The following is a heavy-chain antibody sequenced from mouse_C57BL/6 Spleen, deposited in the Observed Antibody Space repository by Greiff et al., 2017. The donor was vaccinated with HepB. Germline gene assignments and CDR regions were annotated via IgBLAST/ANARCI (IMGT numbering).Heavy chain of an antibody. V-gene: IGHV1-53*01. CDR3: AREDYYGSSYYFDY. Sequence: VQLQQSGTELVKPGASVKLSCKASGYTFTSYWMHWVKQRPGQGLEWIGNINPSNGGTNYNEKFKSKATLTVDKSSSTAYMQRSSLTSEDSAVYYCAREDYYGSSYYFDYWGQGTTLTVSS. CDR2: INPSNGGT. CDR1: GYTFTSYW. D-gene: IGHD1-1*01. J-gene: IGHJ2*01.